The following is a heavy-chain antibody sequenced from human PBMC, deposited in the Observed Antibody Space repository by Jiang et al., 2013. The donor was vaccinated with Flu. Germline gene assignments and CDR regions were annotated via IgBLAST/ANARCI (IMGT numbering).Heavy chain of an antibody. CDR3: ARVHPIAAAGTEPGY. J-gene: IGHJ4*02. CDR2: INPSGGST. CDR1: GYTFTSYY. D-gene: IGHD6-13*01. Sequence: SGAEVKKPGASVKVSCKASGYTFTSYYMHWVRQAPGQGLEWMGIINPSGGSTSYAQKFQGRVTMTRDTSTSTVYMELSSLRSEDTAVYYCARVHPIAAAGTEPGYWGQGTLVTVSS. V-gene: IGHV1-46*01.